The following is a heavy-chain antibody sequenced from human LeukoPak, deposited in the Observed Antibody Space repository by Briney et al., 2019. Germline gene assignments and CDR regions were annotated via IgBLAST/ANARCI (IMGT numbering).Heavy chain of an antibody. J-gene: IGHJ3*02. CDR1: GFTFSSYW. CDR3: AREGIQLWHDAFDI. CDR2: IKQDGSEK. Sequence: PGGSLRLSCEASGFTFSSYWMSWVRQAPGKGLEWVAKIKQDGSEKYYVDSVKGRFTISRDNAENSLYLQMNSLRAEDTAVYYCAREGIQLWHDAFDIWGQGTMVTVSS. V-gene: IGHV3-7*05. D-gene: IGHD5-18*01.